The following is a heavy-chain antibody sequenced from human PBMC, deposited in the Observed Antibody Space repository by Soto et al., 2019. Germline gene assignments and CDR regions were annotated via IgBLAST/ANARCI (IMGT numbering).Heavy chain of an antibody. J-gene: IGHJ6*04. CDR3: ARGLCFPYGRDV. Sequence: SETLSLTCTVSGGSISSGDYYWSWIRQPPGKGLEWIGYIYYSGSTYYNPSLKSRVTISVDTSKNQFSLKLSSVTAADTAVYYCARGLCFPYGRDVWGKGPRVPVSS. CDR1: GGSISSGDYY. V-gene: IGHV4-30-4*01. CDR2: IYYSGST.